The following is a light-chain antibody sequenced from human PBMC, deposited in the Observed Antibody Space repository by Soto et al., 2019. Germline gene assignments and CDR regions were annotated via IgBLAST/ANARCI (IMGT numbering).Light chain of an antibody. Sequence: EVVMTQSPATLSVSPGERATLSCRASQSVNTNLAWYQQRPGQAPRVLIYAASTRATGIADRFSGSGSGTDFTLTISSLQPEDIGLYYCQEYNDWPRGKFGQGTKVEIK. J-gene: IGKJ1*01. CDR2: AAS. CDR1: QSVNTN. CDR3: QEYNDWPRGK. V-gene: IGKV3-15*01.